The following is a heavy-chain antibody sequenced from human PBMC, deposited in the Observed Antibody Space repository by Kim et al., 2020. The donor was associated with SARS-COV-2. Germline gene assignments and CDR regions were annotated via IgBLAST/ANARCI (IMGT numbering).Heavy chain of an antibody. CDR2: ISSSSSTF. D-gene: IGHD4-17*01. V-gene: IGHV3-48*02. CDR3: SCDNLYGVYYYYG. Sequence: GGSLRLSCAASGFTFSGYTMHWVRQASGKGLEWVSYISSSSSTFYSAYSVSVRFRISISNANTSLYLYLQMQSHKATAASFCSCDNLYGVYYYYG. J-gene: IGHJ6*01. CDR1: GFTFSGYT.